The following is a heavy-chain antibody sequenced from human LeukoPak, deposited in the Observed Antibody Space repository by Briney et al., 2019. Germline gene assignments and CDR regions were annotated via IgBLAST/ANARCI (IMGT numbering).Heavy chain of an antibody. J-gene: IGHJ4*02. V-gene: IGHV3-21*01. D-gene: IGHD3-10*01. Sequence: GGSLRLSCAASGITFSSFSMGWVRQAPGKGLEWVSSISATTIYIYYADSVKGRFTISRDNAKNSLYPQMNSLRAEDTAVYYCARGMYGSGSYNLFDYWGQGTLVTVSS. CDR3: ARGMYGSGSYNLFDY. CDR2: ISATTIYI. CDR1: GITFSSFS.